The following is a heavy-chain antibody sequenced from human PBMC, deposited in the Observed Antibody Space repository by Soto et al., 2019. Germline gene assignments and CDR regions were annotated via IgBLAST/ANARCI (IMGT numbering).Heavy chain of an antibody. V-gene: IGHV3-23*01. CDR3: AKDNSPYSGYNSFDH. CDR2: ISGSGGST. D-gene: IGHD5-12*01. CDR1: GFTFSGYV. Sequence: EVRLLESGGGLIQPGGSLRLSCAASGFTFSGYVMSWVRQAPGTGLEWVSGISGSGGSTYYADSVKGRFTISRVNSNNTLYLQMNSLRAEDTAEYFCAKDNSPYSGYNSFDHWGQGTFVAVSS. J-gene: IGHJ4*02.